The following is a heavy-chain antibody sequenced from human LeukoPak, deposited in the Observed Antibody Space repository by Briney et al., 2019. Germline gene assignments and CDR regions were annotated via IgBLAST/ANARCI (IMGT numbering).Heavy chain of an antibody. CDR2: ISSSGSTI. Sequence: LSLTCTVSGGSISRSDWSWTRQAPGKGLEWVSYISSSGSTIYYADSVKGRFTISRDNAKNSLYLQMNSLRAEDTAVYYCARDRIVGATGGCYFDYWGQGTLVTVSS. CDR1: GGSISRSD. D-gene: IGHD1-26*01. CDR3: ARDRIVGATGGCYFDY. J-gene: IGHJ4*02. V-gene: IGHV3-11*01.